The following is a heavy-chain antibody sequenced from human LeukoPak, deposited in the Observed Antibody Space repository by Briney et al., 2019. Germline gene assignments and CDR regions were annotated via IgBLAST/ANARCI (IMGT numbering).Heavy chain of an antibody. J-gene: IGHJ6*03. D-gene: IGHD2-21*02. V-gene: IGHV3-11*04. CDR1: GFTFGDYY. Sequence: PGGSLRLSCAASGFTFGDYYMSWIRQAPGKGLEWVSYMSTTGKTIYYADSVKGRFTISRDNAEKSLSLQMNSLRAEDAGTYYCARGRCGRDCYVTGSVDYYYYMDVWGKGTTVTVSS. CDR3: ARGRCGRDCYVTGSVDYYYYMDV. CDR2: MSTTGKTI.